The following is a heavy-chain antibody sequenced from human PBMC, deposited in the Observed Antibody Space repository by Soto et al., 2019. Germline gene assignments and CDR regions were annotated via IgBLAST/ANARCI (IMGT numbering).Heavy chain of an antibody. J-gene: IGHJ4*02. Sequence: ASVKVSCKASGYTFTSYYMHWVRQAPGQGLEWMGIINPSGGSTSYAQKFQGRVTMTRDTSTSTVYMELSSLRSEDTAVYYCARIWDPYCGGDCYPDYWGQGTLVTVSS. CDR2: INPSGGST. CDR3: ARIWDPYCGGDCYPDY. V-gene: IGHV1-46*01. CDR1: GYTFTSYY. D-gene: IGHD2-21*02.